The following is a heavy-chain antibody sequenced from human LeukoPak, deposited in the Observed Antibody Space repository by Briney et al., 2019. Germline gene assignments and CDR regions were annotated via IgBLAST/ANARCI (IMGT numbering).Heavy chain of an antibody. CDR3: ARARSAALGYYDFWSGYYPNFDY. CDR1: GGSFSGYY. D-gene: IGHD3-3*01. CDR2: INHSGST. J-gene: IGHJ4*02. V-gene: IGHV4-34*01. Sequence: SEALSLTCAVYGGSFSGYYWSWIRQPPGKGLEWIGEINHSGSTNYNPSLKSRVTISVDTSKNQFSLKLSSVTAADTAVYYCARARSAALGYYDFWSGYYPNFDYWGQGTLVTVSS.